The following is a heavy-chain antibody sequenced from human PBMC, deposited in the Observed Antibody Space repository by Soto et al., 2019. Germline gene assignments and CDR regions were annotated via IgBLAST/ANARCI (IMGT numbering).Heavy chain of an antibody. CDR3: ARQSRWGLCYFYSVRGGMDV. J-gene: IGHJ6*02. D-gene: IGHD3-10*02. CDR1: GGSISSSSYY. V-gene: IGHV4-39*01. CDR2: IYYSGST. Sequence: PSETLSLTCTVSGGSISSSSYYWGWIRQPPGKGLEWIGSIYYSGSTYYNPSLKSRVTISVDTSKNQFSLKLSSVTAADTAVYYCARQSRWGLCYFYSVRGGMDVWGQGTTVTVSS.